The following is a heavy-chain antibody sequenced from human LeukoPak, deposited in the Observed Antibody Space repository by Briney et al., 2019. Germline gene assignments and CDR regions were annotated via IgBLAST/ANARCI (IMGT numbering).Heavy chain of an antibody. D-gene: IGHD3-22*01. CDR2: IYYSGST. CDR3: AIVGGWLFAYYFDY. CDR1: GGSISSYY. Sequence: SETLSLTCTVSGGSISSYYWSWIRQPPGKGLEWIGYIYYSGSTNYNPSLKSRVTISVDTSKNQFSLKLSSVTAADTAVYYCAIVGGWLFAYYFDYWGQGTLVTVSS. V-gene: IGHV4-59*01. J-gene: IGHJ4*02.